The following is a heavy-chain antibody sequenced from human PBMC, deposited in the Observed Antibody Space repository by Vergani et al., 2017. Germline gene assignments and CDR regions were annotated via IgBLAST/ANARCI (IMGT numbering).Heavy chain of an antibody. CDR2: ISSSSSYT. Sequence: QVQLVESGGGLVKPGGSLRLSCAASGFTFSDYYMSWIRQAPGKGLEWVSYISSSSSYTNYADSVKGRFTLCRDNAKHSLYLQMNSLRAEDTAVYYCARYPPRGSSWYPNPHAFDIWGQGTMVTVSS. D-gene: IGHD6-13*01. J-gene: IGHJ3*02. CDR1: GFTFSDYY. CDR3: ARYPPRGSSWYPNPHAFDI. V-gene: IGHV3-11*05.